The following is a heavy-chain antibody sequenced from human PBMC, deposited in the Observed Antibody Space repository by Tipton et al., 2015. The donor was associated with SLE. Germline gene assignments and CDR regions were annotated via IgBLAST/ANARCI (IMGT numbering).Heavy chain of an antibody. V-gene: IGHV3-23*01. D-gene: IGHD2-2*01. CDR1: EFTFNNYA. CDR2: ISSIGGST. CDR3: VRSGDCTGTSCYKRGPFDY. Sequence: SLRLSCAASEFTFNNYAMSWLRQAPGKGLEWVSAISSIGGSTYYADSVEGRFTISRDNSKNTLYLQMNSLRAEDTAVYYCVRSGDCTGTSCYKRGPFDYWGQGTLVTVSS. J-gene: IGHJ4*02.